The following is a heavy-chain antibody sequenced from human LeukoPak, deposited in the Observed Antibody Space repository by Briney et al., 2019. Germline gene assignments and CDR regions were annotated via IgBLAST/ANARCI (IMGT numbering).Heavy chain of an antibody. D-gene: IGHD1-26*01. Sequence: ASVKVSCKASGYTFTSYYMHCVRQAPGQGLEWMGIIDPSGGSTSYAQKFQGRVTMTRDTSTSTVYMELSSLRSDDTAVYYCARHSGSYYYYYGMDVWGQGTTVTVSS. J-gene: IGHJ6*02. CDR3: ARHSGSYYYYYGMDV. V-gene: IGHV1-46*01. CDR1: GYTFTSYY. CDR2: IDPSGGST.